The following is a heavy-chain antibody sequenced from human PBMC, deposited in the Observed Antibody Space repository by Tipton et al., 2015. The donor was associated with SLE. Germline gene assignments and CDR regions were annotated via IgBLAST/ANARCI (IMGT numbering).Heavy chain of an antibody. D-gene: IGHD4-23*01. CDR2: ISGGAATK. V-gene: IGHV3-23*01. CDR3: AKDFARDYGGDYFDG. Sequence: SLRLSCVASGSTFSDYAMSWVRQAPGKGLEWVLAISGGAATKHYADSVKGRFTISRDNSRSTLYLQMNGLRAEDSALYYCAKDFARDYGGDYFDGWGQGTLVTVSS. J-gene: IGHJ4*02. CDR1: GSTFSDYA.